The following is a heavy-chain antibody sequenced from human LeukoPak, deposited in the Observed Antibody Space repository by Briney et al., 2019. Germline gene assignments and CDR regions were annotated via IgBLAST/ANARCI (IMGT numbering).Heavy chain of an antibody. CDR2: INPNSGGT. CDR1: GYTFTGYY. V-gene: IGHV1-2*02. CDR3: ARGRVYGLGSSGSEYFQH. J-gene: IGHJ1*01. Sequence: GASVTVSFKSSGYTFTGYYMHWVRQAPGQGLEWMGWINPNSGGTNYAQKFQGRVTMTRDTSISTAYMELSRLRSDDTAVYYCARGRVYGLGSSGSEYFQHWGQGTLVTVSS. D-gene: IGHD6-19*01.